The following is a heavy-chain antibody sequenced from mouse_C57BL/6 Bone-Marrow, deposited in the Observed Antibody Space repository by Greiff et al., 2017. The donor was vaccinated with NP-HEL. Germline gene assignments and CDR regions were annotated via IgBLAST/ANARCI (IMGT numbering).Heavy chain of an antibody. Sequence: EVKLMESEGGLVQPGSSMKLSCTASGFTFSDYYMAWVRQVPEKGLEWVANINYDGSSTYYLDSLKSRFIISSDNAKNILYLQMRSMKSEDTATYYCAREGNYYGSSRDFDYWGQGTTLTVSS. D-gene: IGHD1-1*01. V-gene: IGHV5-16*01. CDR2: INYDGSST. J-gene: IGHJ2*01. CDR3: AREGNYYGSSRDFDY. CDR1: GFTFSDYY.